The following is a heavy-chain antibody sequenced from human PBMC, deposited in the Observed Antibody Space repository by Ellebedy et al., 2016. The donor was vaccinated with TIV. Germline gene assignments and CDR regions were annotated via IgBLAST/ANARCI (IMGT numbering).Heavy chain of an antibody. CDR3: ARDTYNFDSSGYYFDY. Sequence: GESLKISXEASGFTFSTYGMHWVRQAPGKGLEWVAVIWYDGSNKKYADSVKGRFTISRDNSNNTLYLQMNSLRVEDTAVYYCARDTYNFDSSGYYFDYWGQGTLVTVSS. D-gene: IGHD3-22*01. J-gene: IGHJ4*02. CDR1: GFTFSTYG. CDR2: IWYDGSNK. V-gene: IGHV3-33*01.